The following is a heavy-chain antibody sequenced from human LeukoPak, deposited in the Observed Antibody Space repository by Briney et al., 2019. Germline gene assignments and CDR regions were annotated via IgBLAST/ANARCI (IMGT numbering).Heavy chain of an antibody. D-gene: IGHD3-10*01. J-gene: IGHJ6*03. Sequence: PGGSLRLSCAASGFTFNNYGMHWVRQAPGKGLEWVAFILYDGSNKYYADSVKGRFTISRDNSKNTLYLQMNSLRAEDTAVYYCAKGSGHCYYYMDVWGKGTTVTVSS. CDR1: GFTFNNYG. CDR2: ILYDGSNK. V-gene: IGHV3-30*02. CDR3: AKGSGHCYYYMDV.